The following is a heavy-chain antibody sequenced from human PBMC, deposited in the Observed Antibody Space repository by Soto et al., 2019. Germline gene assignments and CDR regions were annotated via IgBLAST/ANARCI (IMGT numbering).Heavy chain of an antibody. V-gene: IGHV1-69*08. D-gene: IGHD3-10*01. Sequence: QVQLVQSGAEVKKPGSSVKVSCKASGGTFSSYTISWVRQAPGQGLEWMGRIIPILGIANYAQKFQGRVTITADKSTSTAYMELSSLRSEDTAVYYCAREYYYGSGSPPYYYYGMDVW. J-gene: IGHJ6*01. CDR3: AREYYYGSGSPPYYYYGMDV. CDR2: IIPILGIA. CDR1: GGTFSSYT.